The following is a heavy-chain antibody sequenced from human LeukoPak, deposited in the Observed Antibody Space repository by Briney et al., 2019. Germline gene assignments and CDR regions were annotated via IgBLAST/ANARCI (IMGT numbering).Heavy chain of an antibody. CDR2: INTNTGNP. D-gene: IGHD6-13*01. CDR3: ARETPAAGGNWLDP. V-gene: IGHV7-4-1*02. CDR1: GYTFTSFT. Sequence: ASVKVSCKASGYTFTSFTMNWARQAPGQGLEWMGWINTNTGNPMYAQGFTGRFVFSLDTSVSTAYLQISSLKAEDTAVYYCARETPAAGGNWLDPWGQGTLVTVSS. J-gene: IGHJ5*02.